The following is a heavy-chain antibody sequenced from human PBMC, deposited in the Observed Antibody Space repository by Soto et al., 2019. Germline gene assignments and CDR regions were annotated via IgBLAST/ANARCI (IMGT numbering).Heavy chain of an antibody. CDR2: ISYDGSNK. D-gene: IGHD2-15*01. CDR1: GFPFSSYG. V-gene: IGHV3-30*03. Sequence: QVQLVESGGGVVQPGRSLRLSCAASGFPFSSYGMHWVRQAPGKGLEWVAHISYDGSNKHYTDSVKGRFTISRDNSKNMLYLQMSSRRAEDTAVYYCAGGQYYFAYCGQGTRVSVSS. J-gene: IGHJ4*02. CDR3: AGGQYYFAY.